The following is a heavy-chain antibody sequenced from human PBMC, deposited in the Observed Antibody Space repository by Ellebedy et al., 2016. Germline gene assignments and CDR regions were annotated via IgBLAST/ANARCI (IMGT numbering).Heavy chain of an antibody. V-gene: IGHV3-72*01. CDR1: GFSFSDHY. Sequence: GESLKISXAASGFSFSDHYMDWVRQAPGKGLQWVGRIRDKTHSYTTEYAASVKGRFTISRDDSRSSLYLQMNSLQTEDTAVYYCARHAGTTGNYRYYGMDVWGQGTTVTVSS. J-gene: IGHJ6*02. CDR2: IRDKTHSYTT. CDR3: ARHAGTTGNYRYYGMDV. D-gene: IGHD4-17*01.